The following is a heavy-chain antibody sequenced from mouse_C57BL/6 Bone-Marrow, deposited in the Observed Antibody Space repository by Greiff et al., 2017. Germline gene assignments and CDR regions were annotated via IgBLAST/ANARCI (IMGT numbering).Heavy chain of an antibody. V-gene: IGHV1-7*01. CDR2: INPSSGYT. J-gene: IGHJ2*01. Sequence: VQGVESGAELAKPGASVKLSCKASGYTFTSYWMHWVKQRPGQGLEWIRYINPSSGYTKYNQKFKDKATLTADKSSSTAYMQLSSLTYEDSAVYYCARAPYSNFFDYWGQGTTLTVSS. CDR3: ARAPYSNFFDY. CDR1: GYTFTSYW. D-gene: IGHD2-5*01.